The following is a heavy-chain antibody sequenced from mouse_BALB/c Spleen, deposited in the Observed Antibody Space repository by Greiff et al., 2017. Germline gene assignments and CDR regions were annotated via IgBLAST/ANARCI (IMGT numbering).Heavy chain of an antibody. CDR1: GFTFSDYY. V-gene: IGHV5-4*02. Sequence: VQLKESGGGLVKPGGSLKLSCAASGFTFSDYYMYWVRQTPEKRLEWVATISDGGSYTYYPDSVKGRFTISRDNAKNNLYLQMSSLKSEDTAMYYCARDGRYGSSPYWYFDVWGAGTTVTVSS. CDR2: ISDGGSYT. CDR3: ARDGRYGSSPYWYFDV. D-gene: IGHD1-1*01. J-gene: IGHJ1*01.